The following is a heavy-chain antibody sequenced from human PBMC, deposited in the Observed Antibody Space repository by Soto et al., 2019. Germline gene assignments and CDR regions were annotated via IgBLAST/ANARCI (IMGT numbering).Heavy chain of an antibody. Sequence: GASVKVSCKASGYTFTGYYMHWVRQAPGQGLEWMGWINPNSGGTNYAQKFQGRVTMTRDTSISTAYMELSRLRSDDTAVYYCARDRRIAAAGYYYYYGMDVWGQGTTVTVSS. CDR3: ARDRRIAAAGYYYYYGMDV. D-gene: IGHD6-13*01. J-gene: IGHJ6*02. CDR2: INPNSGGT. CDR1: GYTFTGYY. V-gene: IGHV1-2*02.